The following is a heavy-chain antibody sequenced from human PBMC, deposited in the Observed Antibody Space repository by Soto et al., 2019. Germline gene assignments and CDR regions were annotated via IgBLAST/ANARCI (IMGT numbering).Heavy chain of an antibody. J-gene: IGHJ3*02. CDR3: ATVRWELHDAFDI. D-gene: IGHD4-17*01. V-gene: IGHV4-31*03. CDR1: GGSISTGGYY. CDR2: IYHSGMT. Sequence: QVQLQESGPGLVKPSQTLSLICTVSGGSISTGGYYWSWIRQHPGRGLEWIGYIYHSGMTFSNPSLQSRVAISIDTSENQFSLKQSSVTAADTAVYYCATVRWELHDAFDIWGHGTMVSVSS.